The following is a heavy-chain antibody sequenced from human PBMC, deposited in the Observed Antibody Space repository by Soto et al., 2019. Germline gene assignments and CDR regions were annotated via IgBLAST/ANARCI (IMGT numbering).Heavy chain of an antibody. V-gene: IGHV5-10-1*01. J-gene: IGHJ6*02. CDR3: ARHYGAGREGYYYGMDV. D-gene: IGHD3-10*01. CDR1: GYSFTSYW. Sequence: GESLKISCKGAGYSFTSYWISWVRQMPGKGLEWMGRIDPSDSYTNYSPSFQGHVTISADKSISTAYLQWGSLKASDTAMYYCARHYGAGREGYYYGMDVWGRGTTVTVSS. CDR2: IDPSDSYT.